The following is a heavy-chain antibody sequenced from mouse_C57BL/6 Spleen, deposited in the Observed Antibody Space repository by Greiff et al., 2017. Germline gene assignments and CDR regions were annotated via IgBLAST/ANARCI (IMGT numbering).Heavy chain of an antibody. CDR3: ARASFFDY. CDR1: GYTFTSYW. CDR2: IDPSDSET. V-gene: IGHV1-52*01. J-gene: IGHJ2*01. Sequence: VQLQQPGAELVRPGSSVKLSCKASGYTFTSYWMQWVKQRPIQGLEWIGNIDPSDSETHYNQKFKDKATLTVDKSSSTAYMQLSSLTSEDSAVYYCARASFFDYWGQGTTLTVSS.